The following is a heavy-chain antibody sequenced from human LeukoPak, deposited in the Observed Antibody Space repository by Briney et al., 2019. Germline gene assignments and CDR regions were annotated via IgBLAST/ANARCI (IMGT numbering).Heavy chain of an antibody. CDR1: GFTFSSYS. D-gene: IGHD4-17*01. Sequence: PGGSLRLSCAASGFTFSSYSMNWVRQAPGKGLEWVSYISSSGSTIYYADSVKGRFTISRDNAKNSLYLQMNSLRAEDTAVYYCARDWGVRDYGVLFDYWGQGTLVTVSS. CDR2: ISSSGSTI. J-gene: IGHJ4*02. V-gene: IGHV3-48*04. CDR3: ARDWGVRDYGVLFDY.